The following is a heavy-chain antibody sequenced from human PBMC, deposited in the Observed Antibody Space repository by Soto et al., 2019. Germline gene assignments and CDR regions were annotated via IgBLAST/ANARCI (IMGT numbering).Heavy chain of an antibody. V-gene: IGHV3-11*06. CDR3: ARDGGVIIPGAIGGGYGLDV. J-gene: IGHJ6*02. D-gene: IGHD3-3*01. CDR2: ISGRNTFT. Sequence: GGSLRLSCAASGFTFSDYYMSWIRQAPGKGLEWISYISGRNTFTQYADSVKGRFTISRNNAKNSLYLQLNSLTAEDTAVYHCARDGGVIIPGAIGGGYGLDVWGQGTTVTVSS. CDR1: GFTFSDYY.